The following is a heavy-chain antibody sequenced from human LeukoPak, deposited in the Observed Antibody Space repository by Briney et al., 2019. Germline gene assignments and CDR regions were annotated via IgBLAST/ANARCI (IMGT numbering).Heavy chain of an antibody. Sequence: SETLSLTCTVSGGSISSYYWSWIRQPPGKGLEWIGYIYYSGSTNYNPSLKSRVTISVDTSKNQFSLKLSSVTAADTAVYYCARGGGYRRNYYYYGMDVWGQGTTVTVSS. V-gene: IGHV4-59*12. CDR3: ARGGGYRRNYYYYGMDV. D-gene: IGHD3-16*01. J-gene: IGHJ6*02. CDR2: IYYSGST. CDR1: GGSISSYY.